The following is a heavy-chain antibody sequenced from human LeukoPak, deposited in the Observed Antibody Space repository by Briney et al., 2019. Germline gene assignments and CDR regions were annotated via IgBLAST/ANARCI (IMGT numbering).Heavy chain of an antibody. CDR1: GFTFRSYS. CDR3: TRDIRLTTDRDAFDI. V-gene: IGHV3-21*01. J-gene: IGHJ3*02. D-gene: IGHD1-14*01. Sequence: GGSLRLSCVASGFTFRSYSMNWVRQAPGKGPEWVSSISGSAWTIYDTDAVKGRFITSRDNAKNSLYLQMNSLRPEDTAVYYCTRDIRLTTDRDAFDIWGQGTMVTVSS. CDR2: ISGSAWTI.